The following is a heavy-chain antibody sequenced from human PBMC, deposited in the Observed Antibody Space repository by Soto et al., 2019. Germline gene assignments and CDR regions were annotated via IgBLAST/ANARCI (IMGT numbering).Heavy chain of an antibody. D-gene: IGHD6-13*01. CDR2: INAGSGNK. J-gene: IGHJ1*01. V-gene: IGHV1-3*01. Sequence: QVQLVQYGAEVKKPGASVKVSCKASGYTFTNYAIHWVRQAPGKRLEWMGWINAGSGNKKYYQRFESRVSITRDTSASPAYMEVSSLTSEDTAVYYCACEQQLATFQLWGQGTLVTVSS. CDR1: GYTFTNYA. CDR3: ACEQQLATFQL.